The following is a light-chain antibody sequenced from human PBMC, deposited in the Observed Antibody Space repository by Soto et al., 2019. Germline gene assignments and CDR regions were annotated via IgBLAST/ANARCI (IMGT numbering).Light chain of an antibody. J-gene: IGLJ2*01. CDR2: GLS. CDR1: SSDVGGYNY. Sequence: QSALTQPASVSGSPGQSIIISCTGTSSDVGGYNYVSWYQQHPGKAPKLMIYGLSNRPLGVSNRFSGSKSGNTASLTISGLQAEDEADYYCSSYTSSSTLVVFGGGTKVTVL. CDR3: SSYTSSSTLVV. V-gene: IGLV2-14*03.